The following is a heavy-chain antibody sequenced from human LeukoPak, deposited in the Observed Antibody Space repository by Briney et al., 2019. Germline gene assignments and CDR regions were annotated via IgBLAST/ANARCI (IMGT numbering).Heavy chain of an antibody. CDR1: GFTFNTYA. Sequence: GGSLRLSCAASGFTFNTYAMNWVRKAPGKGLEWVSGISSNGDSKYYADSVKGRFTISRDNTKNTLYLQMNSLRAEDTAVYYCARGRHDISSAGYYFDYWGQGTLVTVSS. J-gene: IGHJ4*02. D-gene: IGHD6-13*01. CDR2: ISSNGDSK. V-gene: IGHV3-23*01. CDR3: ARGRHDISSAGYYFDY.